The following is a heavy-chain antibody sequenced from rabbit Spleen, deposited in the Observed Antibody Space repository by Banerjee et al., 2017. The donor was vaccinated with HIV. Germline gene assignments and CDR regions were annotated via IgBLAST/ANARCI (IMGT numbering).Heavy chain of an antibody. Sequence: QEKLVESGGGLVQPEGSLTLTCTASGVSFSFNNYMCWVRQAPGKGLEWIACIYAGSFDSTAYASWAKGRFTISRTSSTTVTLQMTSLTAADTATYFCARGSATMTMVITGYYLSLWGPGTLVTVS. V-gene: IGHV1S45*01. J-gene: IGHJ6*01. CDR2: IYAGSFDST. D-gene: IGHD2-1*01. CDR1: GVSFSFNNY. CDR3: ARGSATMTMVITGYYLSL.